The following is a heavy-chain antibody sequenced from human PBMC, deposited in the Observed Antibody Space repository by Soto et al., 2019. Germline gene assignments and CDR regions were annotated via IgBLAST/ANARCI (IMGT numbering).Heavy chain of an antibody. CDR1: GFIFDNYV. CDR2: FSSAGGGT. CDR3: ETGGSGGFLFFDH. V-gene: IGHV3-23*01. Sequence: PGGSLRLSCAASGFIFDNYVMSWVRQPPGKGLEWVSTFSSAGGGTYYADSVKGRFTISRDNSKSTLSLQMSSLRAEDTAIYYCETGGSGGFLFFDHWGHGTPVTVSS. D-gene: IGHD6-19*01. J-gene: IGHJ4*01.